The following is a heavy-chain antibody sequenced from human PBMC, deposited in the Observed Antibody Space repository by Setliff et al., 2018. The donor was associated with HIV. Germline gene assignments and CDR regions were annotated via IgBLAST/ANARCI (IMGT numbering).Heavy chain of an antibody. V-gene: IGHV4-31*03. J-gene: IGHJ4*02. CDR2: IFYKGST. D-gene: IGHD2-15*01. Sequence: PSETLSLTCTVSGGSISTGDYYWAWIRHYPGKGLEWIGYIFYKGSTFYNPSLKSRVSISVLRSTDQFFLRLNSVTAADTAVYYCVRGRVFCNGDSCYHLDSWGQGILVTVSS. CDR1: GGSISTGDYY. CDR3: VRGRVFCNGDSCYHLDS.